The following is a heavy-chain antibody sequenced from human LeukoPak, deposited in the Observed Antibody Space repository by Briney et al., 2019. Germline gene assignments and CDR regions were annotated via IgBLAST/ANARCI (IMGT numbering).Heavy chain of an antibody. Sequence: GSLRLSCAASGFPFGSYAMSWVRQAPGKGLEWVSAISGSGGSTYYADSVKGRFTISRDNSKNTLYLQMNSLRAEDTAVYYCAKVGGCTGEKRLCAPNFDYWGQGTLVTVSS. D-gene: IGHD1-26*01. CDR1: GFPFGSYA. J-gene: IGHJ4*02. CDR2: ISGSGGST. V-gene: IGHV3-23*01. CDR3: AKVGGCTGEKRLCAPNFDY.